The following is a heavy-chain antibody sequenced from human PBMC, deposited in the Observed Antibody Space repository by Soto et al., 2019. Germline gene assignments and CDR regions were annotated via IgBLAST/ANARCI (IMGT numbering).Heavy chain of an antibody. CDR1: GYTFINYG. CDR3: ARTYYFDSSGDYPLSHGMDV. V-gene: IGHV1-18*01. J-gene: IGHJ6*02. CDR2: ISIYSGST. D-gene: IGHD3-22*01. Sequence: ASVKVSCKAFGYTFINYGINWVRQAPGQGLEWMGWISIYSGSTDYAQKVQGRITMTTDTSTGTAYMELRSLRSDDTAVYYCARTYYFDSSGDYPLSHGMDVWGQGTTVTVSS.